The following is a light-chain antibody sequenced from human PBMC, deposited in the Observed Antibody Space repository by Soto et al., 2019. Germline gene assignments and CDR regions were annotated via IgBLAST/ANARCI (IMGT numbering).Light chain of an antibody. CDR2: GAS. CDR1: QSVSNNY. V-gene: IGKV3-20*01. Sequence: IVLTQSPGTLSFFPGERATLPRRASQSVSNNYLAWYQQKPGQAPRPLIYGASNRATGIPDRFSGSGSGTDFTLTISRLEPEDFAVYYCQQYGSSGTFGQRSMVDI. CDR3: QQYGSSGT. J-gene: IGKJ1*01.